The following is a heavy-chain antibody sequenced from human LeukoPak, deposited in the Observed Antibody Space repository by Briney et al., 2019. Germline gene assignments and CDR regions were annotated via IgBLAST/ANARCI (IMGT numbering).Heavy chain of an antibody. V-gene: IGHV4-59*12. J-gene: IGHJ4*02. CDR1: GGSISSYY. D-gene: IGHD3-22*01. CDR2: IYYSGST. CDR3: ARGLYDSSDYYYFDY. Sequence: PSETLSLTCTVSGGSISSYYWSWIRQPPGKGLEWIGYIYYSGSTHYNPSLKSRVTMSVDASKNHLSLKLSSVTAADTAVYYCARGLYDSSDYYYFDYWGQGTLVTVSS.